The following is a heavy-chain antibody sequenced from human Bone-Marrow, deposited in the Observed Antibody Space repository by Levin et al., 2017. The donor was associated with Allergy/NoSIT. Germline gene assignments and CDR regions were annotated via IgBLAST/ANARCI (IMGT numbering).Heavy chain of an antibody. CDR3: ARAYYSLFYDSGGQYFDS. Sequence: ASETLSLTCAVYGASFSGYHWTWIRQTPEKGLEWIGEINHSGTTTYNPSLQSRVSISADTSKSQFSLRLMSVTAADTAVYFCARAYYSLFYDSGGQYFDSWGQGTLVAVSS. V-gene: IGHV4-34*01. CDR1: GASFSGYH. J-gene: IGHJ4*02. D-gene: IGHD3-22*01. CDR2: INHSGTT.